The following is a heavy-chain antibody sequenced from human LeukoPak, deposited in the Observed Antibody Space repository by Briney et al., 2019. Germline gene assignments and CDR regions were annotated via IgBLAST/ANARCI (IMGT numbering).Heavy chain of an antibody. V-gene: IGHV3-30-3*01. CDR1: GFTFSSYA. CDR3: ARGSPHTYYDILTGYPEYYFDY. Sequence: GGSLRLSCAASGFTFSSYAMPWVRQAPGKGLEWVAVISYDGSNKYYADSVKGRFTISRDNSKNTLYLQMNSLRAEDTAVYYCARGSPHTYYDILTGYPEYYFDYWGQGTLVTVSS. D-gene: IGHD3-9*01. CDR2: ISYDGSNK. J-gene: IGHJ4*02.